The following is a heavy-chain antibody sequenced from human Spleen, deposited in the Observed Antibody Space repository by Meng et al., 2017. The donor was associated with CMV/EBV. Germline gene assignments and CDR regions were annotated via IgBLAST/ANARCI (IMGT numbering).Heavy chain of an antibody. V-gene: IGHV3-21*01. D-gene: IGHD3-16*01. J-gene: IGHJ3*02. CDR1: GFTFSSYS. Sequence: GGSLRFSCAASGFTFSSYSMNWVHQAPGKGLDWVSSVTSGSENMYYADSVKGRFTIPRDNAKNSVYLQMNSLRAEDTAVYFCARDRQPGYVGVVFDIWGQGTTVTVSS. CDR2: VTSGSENM. CDR3: ARDRQPGYVGVVFDI.